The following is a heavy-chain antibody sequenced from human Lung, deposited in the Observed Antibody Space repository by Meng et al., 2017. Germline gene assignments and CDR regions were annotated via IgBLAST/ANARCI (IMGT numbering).Heavy chain of an antibody. CDR3: ARGPTTMAHDFDY. V-gene: IGHV4-34*01. Sequence: QVQLQQWGAGLLKPSETLSLTCFVSGGSFSDYYWSWIRQPPGKGLEWIGEINHSGSTNYNPSLESRATISVDTSQNNLFLKLSSVTAADSAVYYCARGPTTMAHDFDYWGQGTLVTVSS. D-gene: IGHD4-11*01. CDR1: GGSFSDYY. CDR2: INHSGST. J-gene: IGHJ4*02.